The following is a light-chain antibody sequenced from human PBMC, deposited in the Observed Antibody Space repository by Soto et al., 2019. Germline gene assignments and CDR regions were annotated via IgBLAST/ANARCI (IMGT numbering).Light chain of an antibody. CDR1: QSVSSN. CDR3: QQYNNWPLT. Sequence: IVMTQSPATLSVSPGERATLSCRASQSVSSNLAWYQQKPGQAPRLLIYGASTRATGIPARFSGSRSGTEFTLTISSLQSEDFAVYYCQQYNNWPLTFGGGTKVEIK. J-gene: IGKJ4*01. CDR2: GAS. V-gene: IGKV3-15*01.